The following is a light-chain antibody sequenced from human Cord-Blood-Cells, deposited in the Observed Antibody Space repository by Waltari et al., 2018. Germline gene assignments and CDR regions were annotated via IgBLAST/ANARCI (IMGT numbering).Light chain of an antibody. V-gene: IGLV2-14*01. CDR3: SSYTSSSTLV. CDR1: SSYVGGYIY. Sequence: QSALTQPASVSGSPGQSITISCTGTSSYVGGYIYVSWYQQHPGKAPKLMIYEVSNRPSGVSNRFSGSKSGNTASLTISGLQAEDEADYYCSSYTSSSTLVFGGGTKLTVL. CDR2: EVS. J-gene: IGLJ2*01.